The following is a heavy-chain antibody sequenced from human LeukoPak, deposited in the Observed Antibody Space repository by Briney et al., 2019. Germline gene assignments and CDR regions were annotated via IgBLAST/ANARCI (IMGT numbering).Heavy chain of an antibody. Sequence: SVKVSCKTSGGTFNNSAISWVRQAPGQGLEWLGGIMPLFGTAGYAQKFQGRVTITKDESTRTVYLELTSLTSDDTAVYYCARGRRYNWNDGDYYFDYWGQGTLVTVSS. CDR1: GGTFNNSA. V-gene: IGHV1-69*05. CDR2: IMPLFGTA. D-gene: IGHD1-20*01. J-gene: IGHJ4*02. CDR3: ARGRRYNWNDGDYYFDY.